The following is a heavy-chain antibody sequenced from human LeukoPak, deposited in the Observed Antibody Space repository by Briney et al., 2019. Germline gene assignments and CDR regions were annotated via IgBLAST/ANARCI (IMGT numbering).Heavy chain of an antibody. Sequence: GGSLRLSCAASGFTFNNYAMSWFRQAPGKVLEWFSAITGSGDDTYHADSVKGRFTISRDNSKNTLYLQMNSLRAEDTAVYHCAKGSRNSRPYYFDFWGQGTLVTVSS. D-gene: IGHD6-19*01. V-gene: IGHV3-23*01. CDR3: AKGSRNSRPYYFDF. CDR2: ITGSGDDT. J-gene: IGHJ4*02. CDR1: GFTFNNYA.